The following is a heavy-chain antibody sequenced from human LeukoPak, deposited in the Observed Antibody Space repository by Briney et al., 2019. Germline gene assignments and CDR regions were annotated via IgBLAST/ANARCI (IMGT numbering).Heavy chain of an antibody. CDR1: GFTFNNYW. D-gene: IGHD2-15*01. J-gene: IGHJ4*02. Sequence: GGSLRLSCAASGFTFNNYWMSWVRQAPGKGLEWVANINQDLGEKYYVDPVKGRFTISRDNAKNSLYLQMNSLRVEDTAVYYCARVRTSVGLDYWGQGTMVTVSS. CDR3: ARVRTSVGLDY. CDR2: INQDLGEK. V-gene: IGHV3-7*01.